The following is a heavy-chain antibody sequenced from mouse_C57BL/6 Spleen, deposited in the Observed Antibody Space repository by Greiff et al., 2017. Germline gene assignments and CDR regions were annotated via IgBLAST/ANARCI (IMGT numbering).Heavy chain of an antibody. CDR3: TRAQAGYAMDY. CDR2: IDPEDGAT. CDR1: GFNIKDYY. V-gene: IGHV14-1*01. D-gene: IGHD3-2*02. Sequence: VHVKQSGAELVRPGASVKLSCTASGFNIKDYYMHWVKQRPEQGLEWIGRIDPEDGATENAPKFQGKATMTAYTSSNTAYLQLSSLTSEDTAVYYCTRAQAGYAMDYWGQGTSGNVSS. J-gene: IGHJ4*01.